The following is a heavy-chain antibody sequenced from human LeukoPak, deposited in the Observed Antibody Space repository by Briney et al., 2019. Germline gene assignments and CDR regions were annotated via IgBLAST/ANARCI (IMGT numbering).Heavy chain of an antibody. CDR3: AKNEELNYYDSSGYYLAS. Sequence: GGSLRLSCAASGFTFSSYSMNWVRQAPGKGLEWVSSISSSSSYIYYADSVKGRFTISRDNAKNSLYLQMNSLRAEDTAVYYCAKNEELNYYDSSGYYLASWGQGTLVTVSS. CDR2: ISSSSSYI. J-gene: IGHJ4*02. D-gene: IGHD3-22*01. V-gene: IGHV3-21*04. CDR1: GFTFSSYS.